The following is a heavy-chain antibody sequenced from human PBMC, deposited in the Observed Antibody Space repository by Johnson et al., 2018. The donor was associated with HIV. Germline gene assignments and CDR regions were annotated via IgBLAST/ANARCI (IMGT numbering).Heavy chain of an antibody. CDR2: IKGDGSGQ. D-gene: IGHD6-19*01. V-gene: IGHV3-7*01. Sequence: MMLVESGGGLVQPGGSLRLSCAASGFTVSSNYMSWVRQAPGKGLEWVATIKGDGSGQDYVDSVEGRFTISRDYAKNSLYVQMNSLRAEDTAVYYCARDHEQWLATHGYAFD. J-gene: IGHJ3*02. CDR1: GFTVSSNY. CDR3: ARDHEQWLATHGYAFD.